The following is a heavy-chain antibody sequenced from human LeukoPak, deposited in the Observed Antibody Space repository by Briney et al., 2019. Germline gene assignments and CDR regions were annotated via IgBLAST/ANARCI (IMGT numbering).Heavy chain of an antibody. CDR2: ISSIGGTT. J-gene: IGHJ5*02. D-gene: IGHD6-19*01. Sequence: GGSLRLSCAASGFTFSTYALHWVRQVPGKGLEYVSAISSIGGTTYYANSVKGRFTIARDNSKNTLYLQMSSLRAEDTAVYYCVKGRVAGTAWGQGTLVTVSS. CDR3: VKGRVAGTA. V-gene: IGHV3-64*01. CDR1: GFTFSTYA.